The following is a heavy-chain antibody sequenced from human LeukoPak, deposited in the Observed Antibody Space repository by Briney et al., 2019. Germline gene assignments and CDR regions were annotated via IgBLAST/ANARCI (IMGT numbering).Heavy chain of an antibody. J-gene: IGHJ4*02. CDR1: GFYLNIYE. Sequence: GSRLLSCAASGFYLNIYEMNGGRPAPGKGLEWVSYIQGDGATIHYADSVKRPFTVSRDNMNNSLFLQISRLRAEDTAVYYCAGGRYPEPQDLNCWGQGTLVIVS. CDR3: AGGRYPEPQDLNC. D-gene: IGHD2-15*01. V-gene: IGHV3-48*03. CDR2: IQGDGATI.